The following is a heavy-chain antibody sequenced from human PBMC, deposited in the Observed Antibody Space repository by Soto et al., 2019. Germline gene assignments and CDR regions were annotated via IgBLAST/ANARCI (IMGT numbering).Heavy chain of an antibody. D-gene: IGHD3-10*01. J-gene: IGHJ6*02. CDR3: AVGRTMDV. CDR2: VPYDGSDN. V-gene: IGHV3-30-3*01. Sequence: QVQLVESGGGVVQPGRSLRLSCVASGFTFSTYAMHWVRQAPGKVLEWVAVVPYDGSDNYYAESVKGRFTISRDNSKNTLYLQMNSLTAEDTAVYYCAVGRTMDVWGQGTTVTVSS. CDR1: GFTFSTYA.